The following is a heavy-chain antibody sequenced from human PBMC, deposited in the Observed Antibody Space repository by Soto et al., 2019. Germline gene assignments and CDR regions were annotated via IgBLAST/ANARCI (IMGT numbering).Heavy chain of an antibody. CDR1: GFTFSNAW. Sequence: EVQLVESGGGLVKPGGSLRLSCAASGFTFSNAWMSWVRQVPGKGLEWVGRINSKGDGGTRDYAAPVKGRFTISRDDAENTLYLQMTSLKTDDTAVYYCTTDRGPFEDFDYWGHGTLVTVSS. CDR2: INSKGDGGTR. J-gene: IGHJ4*01. CDR3: TTDRGPFEDFDY. V-gene: IGHV3-15*01. D-gene: IGHD5-12*01.